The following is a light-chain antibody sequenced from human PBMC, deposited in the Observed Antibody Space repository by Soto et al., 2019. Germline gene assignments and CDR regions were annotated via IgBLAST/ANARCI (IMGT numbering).Light chain of an antibody. CDR1: SGHSSDA. V-gene: IGLV4-69*01. J-gene: IGLJ2*01. CDR2: LNSDGSH. Sequence: QLVLTQSPSASASLGASVNLTCTLSSGHSSDAIAWHQQQPEKGPRFLMNLNSDGSHTKGDGIPDRFSGSSSGAERYLTISSLQSEDEADYYCQTWGTGIVVFGGGTKLTVL. CDR3: QTWGTGIVV.